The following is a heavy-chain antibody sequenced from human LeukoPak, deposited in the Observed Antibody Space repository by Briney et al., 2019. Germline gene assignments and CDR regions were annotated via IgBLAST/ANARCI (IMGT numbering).Heavy chain of an antibody. CDR3: ARGRTGYGGTDH. V-gene: IGHV4-59*01. CDR1: GGSISNYY. Sequence: PSETLSLTCTVSGGSISNYYWSWIRQPPGKGLEWIGYIYYTGSTSYNPSPKSRVTISIDTSKNQFSLKLSSVTAADTAVYYCARGRTGYGGTDHWGQGTLVTVSS. D-gene: IGHD4-23*01. J-gene: IGHJ5*02. CDR2: IYYTGST.